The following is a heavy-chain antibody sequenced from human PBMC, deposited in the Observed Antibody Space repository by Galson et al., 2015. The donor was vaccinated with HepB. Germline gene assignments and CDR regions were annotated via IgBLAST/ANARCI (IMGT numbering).Heavy chain of an antibody. D-gene: IGHD6-19*01. V-gene: IGHV3-23*01. CDR3: VQDGGGNGWPKNWFDP. Sequence: SLRLSCAASGFTFSSYAMSWVRQAPGKGLEWVSGISGGGRSTYYADSVKGRFTISRDNSKNTLYLQMSSLRGEDTAVYYCVQDGGGNGWPKNWFDPWGQGTLVTVSS. CDR1: GFTFSSYA. CDR2: ISGGGRST. J-gene: IGHJ5*02.